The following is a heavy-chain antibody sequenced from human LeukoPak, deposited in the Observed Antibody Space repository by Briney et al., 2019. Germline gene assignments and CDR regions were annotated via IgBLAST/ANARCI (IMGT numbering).Heavy chain of an antibody. V-gene: IGHV3-30*18. J-gene: IGHJ4*02. CDR2: ISYDGSNK. CDR3: AKDYYDSSGYLDY. Sequence: GRSLRLSCAASGFTFSSYGVHWVRQAPGKGLEWVAVISYDGSNKYYADSVKGRFTISRDNSKNTLYLQMNSLRAEDTAVYYCAKDYYDSSGYLDYWGQGTLVTVSS. CDR1: GFTFSSYG. D-gene: IGHD3-22*01.